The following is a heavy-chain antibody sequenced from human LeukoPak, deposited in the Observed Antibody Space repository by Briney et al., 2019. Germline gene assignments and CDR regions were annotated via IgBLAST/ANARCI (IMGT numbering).Heavy chain of an antibody. CDR1: GGTFSSYA. J-gene: IGHJ5*02. Sequence: SVKVSCKASGGTFSSYAISWVRQAPGQGLEWMGGIIPIFGTANYAQKFQGRVTITTDESTSTAYMELSSLRSEDTAVYYCARVPYCSSTSCYIGWFDPWGQGTLVTVSS. CDR2: IIPIFGTA. V-gene: IGHV1-69*05. CDR3: ARVPYCSSTSCYIGWFDP. D-gene: IGHD2-2*02.